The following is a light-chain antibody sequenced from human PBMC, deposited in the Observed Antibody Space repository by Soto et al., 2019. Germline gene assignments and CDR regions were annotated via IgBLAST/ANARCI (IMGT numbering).Light chain of an antibody. V-gene: IGKV1-33*01. CDR2: DAS. CDR1: HDISNY. Sequence: DIQMTQSPSSLSASVGDRVTITCQASHDISNYLNWYQQKPGQAPKLLIYDASNLETGVPSRFSGSGSGTDFTLTITSLQPGDIATYYCQHCHDMPLTFGGGTKVDIK. CDR3: QHCHDMPLT. J-gene: IGKJ4*01.